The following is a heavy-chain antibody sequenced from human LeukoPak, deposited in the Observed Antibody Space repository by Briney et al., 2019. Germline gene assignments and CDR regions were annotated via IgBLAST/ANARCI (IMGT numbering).Heavy chain of an antibody. D-gene: IGHD6-13*01. J-gene: IGHJ2*01. CDR3: ARVGLGKARYFDL. CDR1: GGSISSYY. CDR2: IYYSGST. Sequence: PSETLSLTCTVSGGSISSYYWGWIRQPPGKGLEWIGYIYYSGSTNYNPSLKSRVTISVDTSKNQFSLKLSSVTAADTAVYYCARVGLGKARYFDLWGRGTLVTVSS. V-gene: IGHV4-59*01.